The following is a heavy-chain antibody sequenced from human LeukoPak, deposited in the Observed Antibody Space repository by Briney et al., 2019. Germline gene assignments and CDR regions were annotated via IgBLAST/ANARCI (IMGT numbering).Heavy chain of an antibody. J-gene: IGHJ4*02. CDR3: VRPHYSGNTAIVGY. CDR1: GYSFTRYW. V-gene: IGHV5-51*01. CDR2: IHPGDSHP. D-gene: IGHD4-23*01. Sequence: GESLKISCKGSGYSFTRYWIGWVRQMPGKGLEWMGIIHPGDSHPRYSPSFQGHVTISADKSITTAYLQWRSLEASDTAIYYCVRPHYSGNTAIVGYWGQGTLVTVSS.